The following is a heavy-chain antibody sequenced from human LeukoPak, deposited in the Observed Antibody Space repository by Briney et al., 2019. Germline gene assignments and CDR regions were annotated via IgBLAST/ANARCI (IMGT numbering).Heavy chain of an antibody. V-gene: IGHV4-34*01. J-gene: IGHJ4*02. CDR2: INHSGST. D-gene: IGHD3-16*02. Sequence: PSETLSLTCAVYGGSFSGYYWSWIRQPPGKGLEWIGEINHSGSTNYNPSLKSRVTISVDTSKNQFSLKLSSVTAADTAVYYCAREKVITFGGVIVPYYFDYWGQGTLVPVSS. CDR1: GGSFSGYY. CDR3: AREKVITFGGVIVPYYFDY.